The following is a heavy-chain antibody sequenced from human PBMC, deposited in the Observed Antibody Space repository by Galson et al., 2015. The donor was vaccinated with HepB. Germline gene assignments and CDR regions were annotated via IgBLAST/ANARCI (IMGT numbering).Heavy chain of an antibody. D-gene: IGHD1-26*01. J-gene: IGHJ3*02. CDR2: LYSGGSA. V-gene: IGHV3-53*01. CDR3: ARDNRVGATRDAFDI. CDR1: GFSVSNNY. Sequence: SLRLSCAASGFSVSNNYMSWVRQAPGKGLEWVSILYSGGSAYYTDSVKGRFIVSRDNSKNTLFLQMNSLRVEDTAIYYCARDNRVGATRDAFDIWGLGTMVMVSS.